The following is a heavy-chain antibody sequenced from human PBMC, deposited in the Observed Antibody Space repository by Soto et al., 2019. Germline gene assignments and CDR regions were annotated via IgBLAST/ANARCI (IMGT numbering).Heavy chain of an antibody. V-gene: IGHV4-31*03. J-gene: IGHJ4*02. Sequence: QVQLQESGPGLVKPSQTLSLTCTVSGGSISSGCYYWSWIRHHPGNGREWIGYIYYSGSTYYNPSLKRRVTITVDTSKNQFSLQLSSVTAEDTAVYYCAGEGGIVGATAADYWGQGTLVTVSS. CDR2: IYYSGST. CDR1: GGSISSGCYY. CDR3: AGEGGIVGATAADY. D-gene: IGHD1-26*01.